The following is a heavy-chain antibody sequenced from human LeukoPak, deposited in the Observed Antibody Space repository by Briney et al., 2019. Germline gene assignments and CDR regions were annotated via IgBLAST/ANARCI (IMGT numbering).Heavy chain of an antibody. CDR2: ITSSPTYI. CDR1: GFSFSTYS. D-gene: IGHD3-22*01. CDR3: AREMTYDSDSSGFA. J-gene: IGHJ5*02. V-gene: IGHV3-21*01. Sequence: NPGGSLRLSCAASGFSFSTYSMNWVRQAPGKGLEWVSSITSSPTYIYYADSVKGRFTISRDNAKNSVYLQMNSLRVEDTAVYYCAREMTYDSDSSGFAWGQGTLVTVSS.